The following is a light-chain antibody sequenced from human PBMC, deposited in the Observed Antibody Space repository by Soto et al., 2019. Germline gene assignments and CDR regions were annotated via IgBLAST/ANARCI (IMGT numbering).Light chain of an antibody. Sequence: EIVMTQSPATLSVSPGERATLSCRASQSVSSNLAWYQQKPGQTPRRLIHGASTRATRIPARFSGSGSGTEFTLIISSLQSEDFAVYYCQQYNNWPLTFGGGTKVEIK. CDR3: QQYNNWPLT. CDR1: QSVSSN. J-gene: IGKJ4*01. CDR2: GAS. V-gene: IGKV3D-15*01.